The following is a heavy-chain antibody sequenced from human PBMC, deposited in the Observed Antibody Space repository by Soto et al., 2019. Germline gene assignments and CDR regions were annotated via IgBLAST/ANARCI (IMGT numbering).Heavy chain of an antibody. V-gene: IGHV1-69*13. J-gene: IGHJ6*02. D-gene: IGHD2-8*01. CDR1: GGTVSSYA. Sequence: ASVKVSCKAAGGTVSSYAISWVRQAPGQGLEWMGGIIPIFGTANYAQKFQGRVTITADESTSTAYIELSSLRSEEKAVYYCARAPTLPHTKDYYYYYGMDVWGQGTTVTVSS. CDR2: IIPIFGTA. CDR3: ARAPTLPHTKDYYYYYGMDV.